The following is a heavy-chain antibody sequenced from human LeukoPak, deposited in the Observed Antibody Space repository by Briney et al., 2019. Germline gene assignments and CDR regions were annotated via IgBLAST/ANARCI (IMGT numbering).Heavy chain of an antibody. CDR3: ARGGGDGSGPGY. CDR1: GGSISSGDYY. J-gene: IGHJ4*02. V-gene: IGHV4-30-4*01. Sequence: SETLSLTCTVSGGSISSGDYYWSWIRQPPGKGLEWIGYIYYSGSTYYNPSLKSRVTISVYTSKNQFSLKLSSVTAADTAVYYCARGGGDGSGPGYWGQGTLVTVSS. CDR2: IYYSGST. D-gene: IGHD3-10*01.